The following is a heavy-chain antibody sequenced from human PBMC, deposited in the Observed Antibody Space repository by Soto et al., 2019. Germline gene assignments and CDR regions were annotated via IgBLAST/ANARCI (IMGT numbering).Heavy chain of an antibody. CDR2: IKSKTDGGTT. J-gene: IGHJ6*02. D-gene: IGHD2-2*01. CDR3: TTEGKGYCISTSCYDYYYGMDV. CDR1: GFTFSNAW. V-gene: IGHV3-15*07. Sequence: GGSLRLSCAASGFTFSNAWMNWVRQAPGKGLEWVGRIKSKTDGGTTDYAAPVKGRFTISRDDSKNTLYLQMNSLKTEDTAVYYCTTEGKGYCISTSCYDYYYGMDVWGQGTTVTVSS.